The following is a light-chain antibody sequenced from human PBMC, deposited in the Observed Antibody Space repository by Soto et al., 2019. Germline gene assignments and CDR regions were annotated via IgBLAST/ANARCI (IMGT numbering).Light chain of an antibody. J-gene: IGLJ2*01. Sequence: QSVLTQPPSASGTPGQRVTISCSGSSSNIGSHTVNWYQQLPGTAPKLLMYRNNQRPSGVPDRFSGSKSGTSASLAISGLQSEDEADYYCAPWDDSLNGLVFGGGTQLTVL. V-gene: IGLV1-44*01. CDR1: SSNIGSHT. CDR2: RNN. CDR3: APWDDSLNGLV.